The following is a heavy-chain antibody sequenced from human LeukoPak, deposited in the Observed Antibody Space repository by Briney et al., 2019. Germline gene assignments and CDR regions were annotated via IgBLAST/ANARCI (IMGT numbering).Heavy chain of an antibody. Sequence: GGSLRLSCAASGFTITNAWMSWVRQAPGKGLEWVGRIKSKTDGGTTDYAAPVKGRFTISRDDSRNTLYLQMNSLKTEDTAMYYCTRVNYAAFDYWGQGTLVTVSS. CDR3: TRVNYAAFDY. D-gene: IGHD3-16*01. V-gene: IGHV3-15*01. CDR1: GFTITNAW. J-gene: IGHJ4*02. CDR2: IKSKTDGGTT.